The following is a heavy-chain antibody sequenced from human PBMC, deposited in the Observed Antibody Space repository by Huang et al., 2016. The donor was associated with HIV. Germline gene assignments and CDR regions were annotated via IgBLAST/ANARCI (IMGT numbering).Heavy chain of an antibody. CDR2: ISGSGGGT. CDR1: GFTFSTYA. Sequence: EVQLLESGGGLVLPGGSLRLSCGDSGFTFSTYAMSWVRQAPGKGLEWVSGISGSGGGTYYADSVNGRFTISRDNSNNTLYLQMNSLRVEDTAVYYCAKGGGASPRLHAFDVWGQGTMVTVSS. V-gene: IGHV3-23*01. J-gene: IGHJ3*01. D-gene: IGHD5-18*01. CDR3: AKGGGASPRLHAFDV.